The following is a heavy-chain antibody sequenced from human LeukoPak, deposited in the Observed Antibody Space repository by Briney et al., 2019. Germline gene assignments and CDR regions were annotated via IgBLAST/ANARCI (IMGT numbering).Heavy chain of an antibody. D-gene: IGHD4-23*01. V-gene: IGHV4-61*02. CDR2: IYTSGST. J-gene: IGHJ4*02. CDR3: ARGYGGNSFDY. CDR1: GGSISSGSYY. Sequence: PSQTLSLTCTVSGGSISSGSYYWSWIRQPAGKGLEWIGRIYTSGSTNYNPSLKSRVTMSVDTSKNQFSLKLSSVTAADTAVYYCARGYGGNSFDYWGQGTLVTVSS.